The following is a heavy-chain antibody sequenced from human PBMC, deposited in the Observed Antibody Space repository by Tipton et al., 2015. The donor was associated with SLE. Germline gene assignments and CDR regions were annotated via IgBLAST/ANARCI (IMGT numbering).Heavy chain of an antibody. V-gene: IGHV4-31*03. CDR2: IYHTGNTY. Sequence: TLSLTCSVSGDSISSGGYYWTWIRRQPGKDLEWIGYIYHTGNTYYYNPSLRGRVSMSVDTSKNQFSLKLDSVIAADTAVYYCARAPTSSGWFGPWGQGTLVIVSS. J-gene: IGHJ5*02. CDR1: GDSISSGGYY. D-gene: IGHD3-10*01. CDR3: ARAPTSSGWFGP.